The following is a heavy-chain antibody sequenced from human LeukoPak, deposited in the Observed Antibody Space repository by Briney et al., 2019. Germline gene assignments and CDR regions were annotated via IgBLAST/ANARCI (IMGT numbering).Heavy chain of an antibody. Sequence: GGSLRLSCAASGFTFSSYGMYWVRQAPGKGLEWVAFIRYDGSSKYYTDSVKGRFTISRDNSKNTMHLQMNSLKVEDTAVYYCAKGPPTNVAVPGTPSDYWGQGTLVTVSS. CDR3: AKGPPTNVAVPGTPSDY. CDR2: IRYDGSSK. D-gene: IGHD6-19*01. CDR1: GFTFSSYG. J-gene: IGHJ4*02. V-gene: IGHV3-30*02.